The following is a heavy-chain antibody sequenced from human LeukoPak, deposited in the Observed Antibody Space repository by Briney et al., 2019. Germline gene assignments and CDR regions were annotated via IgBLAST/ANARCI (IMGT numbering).Heavy chain of an antibody. D-gene: IGHD3-22*01. CDR2: IYSGGST. CDR1: GFTVSSNY. J-gene: IGHJ4*02. V-gene: IGHV3-66*01. Sequence: PGGSLRLSCAASGFTVSSNYMSWVRQAPGKGLEWVSVIYSGGSTYYADSMKGRFTISRDNSKNTLYLQMNSLRAEDTAVYYCAKAITMIVVVITTGFDYWGQGTPVTVSS. CDR3: AKAITMIVVVITTGFDY.